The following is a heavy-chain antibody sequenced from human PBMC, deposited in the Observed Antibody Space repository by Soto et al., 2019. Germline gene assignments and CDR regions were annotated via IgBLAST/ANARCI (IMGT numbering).Heavy chain of an antibody. V-gene: IGHV3-48*02. CDR1: GFTFSSYS. J-gene: IGHJ4*02. CDR3: ARGRCSGGSCRAEY. D-gene: IGHD2-15*01. Sequence: EVQLVESGGGLVQPGGSLRLSCAASGFTFSSYSMNWVRQAPGKGLEWVSYISSSSTTMYYADSVKGRFTISRDNAKNSLYLQMNSLRDEDTAVYYCARGRCSGGSCRAEYWGQGTLVTVSS. CDR2: ISSSSTTM.